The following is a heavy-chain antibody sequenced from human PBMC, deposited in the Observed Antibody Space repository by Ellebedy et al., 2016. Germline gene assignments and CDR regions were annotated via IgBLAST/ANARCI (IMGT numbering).Heavy chain of an antibody. J-gene: IGHJ4*02. CDR3: AREPGSGWYFDY. Sequence: GGSLRLSCAASGFTFSSYSMNWVRQAPGKGLEWVSSISSSSSYIYYADSVKGRFTISRDNAKNSLFLQMNSLRDEDTAVYYCAREPGSGWYFDYWGQGTLVTVSS. V-gene: IGHV3-21*01. CDR1: GFTFSSYS. D-gene: IGHD6-19*01. CDR2: ISSSSSYI.